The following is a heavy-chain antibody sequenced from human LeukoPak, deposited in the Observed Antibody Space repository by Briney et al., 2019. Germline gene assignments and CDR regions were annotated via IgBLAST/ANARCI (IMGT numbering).Heavy chain of an antibody. V-gene: IGHV4-39*01. Sequence: SSETLSLTCTVSGGSISSSSYYWGWIRQPPGKGLGWIGRIYYSGSTSYNPSLKSRVTISVDTSKNQFSLKLSCVTAADTAVYYCARHLNSGYTRWYYYYYMDVWGKGTTVTISS. CDR3: ARHLNSGYTRWYYYYYMDV. D-gene: IGHD5-12*01. CDR2: IYYSGST. J-gene: IGHJ6*03. CDR1: GGSISSSSYY.